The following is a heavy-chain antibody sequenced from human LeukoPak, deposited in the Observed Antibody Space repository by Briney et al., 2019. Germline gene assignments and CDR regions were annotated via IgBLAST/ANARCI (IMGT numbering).Heavy chain of an antibody. CDR2: ISSSSNYI. Sequence: GGSLRLSCAASGXTFSSYSMNWVRQAPGKGLEWVSSISSSSNYIYYADSVKGRFTISRDNAKNSLYLQMNSLRAEDTAVYYCARSSYCGGDCYSSALDYWGQGTLVTVSS. V-gene: IGHV3-21*01. J-gene: IGHJ4*02. CDR3: ARSSYCGGDCYSSALDY. D-gene: IGHD2-21*02. CDR1: GXTFSSYS.